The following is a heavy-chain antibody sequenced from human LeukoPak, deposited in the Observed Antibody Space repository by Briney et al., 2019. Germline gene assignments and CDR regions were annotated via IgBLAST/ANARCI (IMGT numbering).Heavy chain of an antibody. CDR3: ARDPSSPGTVGSLSDY. CDR1: GFTVSDNY. D-gene: IGHD1-1*01. V-gene: IGHV3-66*01. Sequence: PGGSLRPSCAVSGFTVSDNYINWVRQAPGKGLEWVSVIYIGGTTYYTDSVKGRFTISRDNSKNTLYLQMNSLRAEDTAVYYCARDPSSPGTVGSLSDYWGQGTLVTVSS. CDR2: IYIGGTT. J-gene: IGHJ4*02.